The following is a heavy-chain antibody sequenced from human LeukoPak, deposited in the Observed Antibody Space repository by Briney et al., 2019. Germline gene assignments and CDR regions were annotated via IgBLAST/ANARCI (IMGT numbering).Heavy chain of an antibody. CDR3: ARDRTLAAAGRLFDP. V-gene: IGHV1-2*02. CDR1: GYTFTGYY. Sequence: ASVKVSCKASGYTFTGYYMHWVRQASGQGLEWMGWINPNSGGTNYAQKLQGRVTMTTDTSTSTAYMELRSLRSDDTAVYYCARDRTLAAAGRLFDPWGQGTLVTVSS. D-gene: IGHD6-13*01. CDR2: INPNSGGT. J-gene: IGHJ5*02.